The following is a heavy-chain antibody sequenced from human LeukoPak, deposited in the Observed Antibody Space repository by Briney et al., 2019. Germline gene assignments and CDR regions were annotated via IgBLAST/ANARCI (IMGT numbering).Heavy chain of an antibody. D-gene: IGHD7-27*01. J-gene: IGHJ4*02. CDR2: MNPNSGNT. CDR1: GYTFTSYD. Sequence: ASVKVSCKASGYTFTSYDINWVRQATGQGLEWMGWMNPNSGNTGYAQKFQGRVTMTRNTSISTAYMELSSLRSEDTAVYYCARGLSTGAHLGYWGQGTLVTVSS. V-gene: IGHV1-8*01. CDR3: ARGLSTGAHLGY.